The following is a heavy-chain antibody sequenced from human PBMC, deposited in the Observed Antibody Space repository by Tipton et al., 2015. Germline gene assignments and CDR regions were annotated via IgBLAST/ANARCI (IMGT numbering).Heavy chain of an antibody. J-gene: IGHJ5*02. V-gene: IGHV4-59*01. CDR3: ARARGRPGVLFLP. Sequence: TLSLTCTVSSDSINKYYWSWIRQPPGKELQWIGYIQYSGGTNYNPSLESRVSMSVDTSKTQFSLEMRSVTATDTAVYYCARARGRPGVLFLPGGQGTLVPV. CDR1: SDSINKYY. D-gene: IGHD6-6*01. CDR2: IQYSGGT.